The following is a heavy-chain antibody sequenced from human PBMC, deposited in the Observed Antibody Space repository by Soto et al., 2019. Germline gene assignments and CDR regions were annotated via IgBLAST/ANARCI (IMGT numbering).Heavy chain of an antibody. Sequence: QVQLVQSGAEVKKPGASVKVSCKASGYTFISYAINWVRQATGQGLEWMGWMNPNTGDTGYAQKFQGRVTMTRNTSINTANLALSSLRSDDTPVYFCARGDGYIFDYWGQGTLVTVSS. D-gene: IGHD5-12*01. J-gene: IGHJ4*02. V-gene: IGHV1-8*01. CDR3: ARGDGYIFDY. CDR2: MNPNTGDT. CDR1: GYTFISYA.